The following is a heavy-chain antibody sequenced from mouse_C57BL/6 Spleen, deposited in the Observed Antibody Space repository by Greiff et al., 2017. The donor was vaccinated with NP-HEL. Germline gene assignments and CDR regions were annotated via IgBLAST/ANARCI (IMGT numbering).Heavy chain of an antibody. CDR1: GYSITSGYY. CDR2: ISYDGSN. D-gene: IGHD1-1*01. Sequence: DVQLQESGPGLVKPSQSLSLTCSVTGYSITSGYYWNWIRQFPGNKLEWMGYISYDGSNNYNPSLKNRISITRDTSKNQFFLKLNSVTTEDTATYYCARGIYGGDYWGQGTTLTVSS. CDR3: ARGIYGGDY. J-gene: IGHJ2*01. V-gene: IGHV3-6*01.